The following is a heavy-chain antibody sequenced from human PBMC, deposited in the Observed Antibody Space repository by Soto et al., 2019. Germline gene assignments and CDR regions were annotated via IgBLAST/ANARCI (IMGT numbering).Heavy chain of an antibody. CDR1: GYTLTELS. CDR2: FDPEDGET. J-gene: IGHJ3*02. D-gene: IGHD2-21*02. CDR3: ATTRWGDSDAFDI. V-gene: IGHV1-24*01. Sequence: ASVKVACMVSGYTLTELSMHWVRQAPGKGLEWMGGFDPEDGETIYAQKFQGRVTMTEDTSTDTAYMELSSLRSEDTAVYYCATTRWGDSDAFDIWGQGTMVTVSS.